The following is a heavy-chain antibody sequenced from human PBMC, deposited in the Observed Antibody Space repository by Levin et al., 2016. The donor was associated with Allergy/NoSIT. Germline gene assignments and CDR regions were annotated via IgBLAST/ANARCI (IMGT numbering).Heavy chain of an antibody. Sequence: WIRQPPGKGLEWVALISYDGTNKYYADSVKGRFTISRDNSKNTLFLQMNSLRAEDTAVYYCARSYCSSLTCYALSDYWGQGTLVTVSS. D-gene: IGHD2-15*01. V-gene: IGHV3-30*04. J-gene: IGHJ4*02. CDR2: ISYDGTNK. CDR3: ARSYCSSLTCYALSDY.